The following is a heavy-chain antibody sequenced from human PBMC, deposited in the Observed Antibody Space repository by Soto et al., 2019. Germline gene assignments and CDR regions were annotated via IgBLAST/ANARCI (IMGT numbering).Heavy chain of an antibody. V-gene: IGHV1-2*02. Sequence: GASVKVACKASGYTFTDYFIHWVRQAPGQGFEWMGWINPKSRGTTYAQKFQGRVTMTKDTSNTTAYMELRGLRSDDTAVYYCARVTLKAGNWLDPWGQGTQVTVSS. CDR1: GYTFTDYF. CDR2: INPKSRGT. J-gene: IGHJ5*02. CDR3: ARVTLKAGNWLDP.